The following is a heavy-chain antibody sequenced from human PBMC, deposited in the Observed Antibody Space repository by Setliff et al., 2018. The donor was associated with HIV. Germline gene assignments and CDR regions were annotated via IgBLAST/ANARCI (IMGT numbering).Heavy chain of an antibody. CDR3: ARGQASNDYGVSF. J-gene: IGHJ3*01. D-gene: IGHD4-17*01. CDR1: GYTFTNFY. Sequence: GASVKVSCKASGYTFTNFYMHWVRQAPGQGLEWMGIINPGGGNTGYAQRFQGRVSMTRDTSTSTVYMELSSLRSEDTAVYYCARGQASNDYGVSFWGQGTMVTVSS. V-gene: IGHV1-46*01. CDR2: INPGGGNT.